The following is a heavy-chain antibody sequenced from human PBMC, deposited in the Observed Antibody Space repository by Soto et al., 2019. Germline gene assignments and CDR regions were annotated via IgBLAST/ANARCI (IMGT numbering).Heavy chain of an antibody. CDR1: GYTFTSYD. Sequence: QVQLVQSGAEVKKPGASVKVSCRASGYTFTSYDINWVRQATGQGLEWMGWMNPNSGNTGYAQKFQGRVTMTRNTSISTAYMELSSLTSDETAVYYCARSTNDYGDRHWGQGTLVTVSS. CDR3: ARSTNDYGDRH. V-gene: IGHV1-8*01. D-gene: IGHD4-17*01. CDR2: MNPNSGNT. J-gene: IGHJ4*02.